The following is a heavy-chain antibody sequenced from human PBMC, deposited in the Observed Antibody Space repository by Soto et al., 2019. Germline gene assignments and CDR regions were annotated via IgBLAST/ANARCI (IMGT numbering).Heavy chain of an antibody. J-gene: IGHJ5*02. CDR1: GFTFSSYA. D-gene: IGHD6-13*01. CDR3: AKDMVAAAPSSNWFDP. V-gene: IGHV3-23*01. Sequence: GGSLRLSCAASGFTFSSYAMSWVRQAPGKGLEWVSAISGSGGSTYYADSVKGRFTISRDNSKNTLYLQMNSLRAEDTAVYYCAKDMVAAAPSSNWFDPWGQGTLVTVSS. CDR2: ISGSGGST.